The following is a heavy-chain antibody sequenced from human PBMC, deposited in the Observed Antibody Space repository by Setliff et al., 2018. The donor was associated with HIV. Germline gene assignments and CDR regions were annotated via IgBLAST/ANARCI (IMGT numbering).Heavy chain of an antibody. V-gene: IGHV4-34*01. Sequence: SETLSLTCAAYGDSFSGFYWNWIRQPPGKGLEWIGEFTPSGTTNYNPSLKSRVTISVDKSKKQFSLRLTSVTAADTAVYFCARGFGASYLFSGYMDVWGKGTTVTVSS. J-gene: IGHJ6*03. CDR3: ARGFGASYLFSGYMDV. D-gene: IGHD1-26*01. CDR2: FTPSGTT. CDR1: GDSFSGFY.